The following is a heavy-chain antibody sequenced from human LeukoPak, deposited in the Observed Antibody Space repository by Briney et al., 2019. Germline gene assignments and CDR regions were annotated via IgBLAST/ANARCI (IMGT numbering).Heavy chain of an antibody. CDR2: ISSNGGST. CDR1: GFTFSNYA. V-gene: IGHV3-64*01. D-gene: IGHD5-18*01. Sequence: PGGSLRLSCAASGFTFSNYAMSWVRQAPGKGLEYVSAISSNGGSTYYANSVKGRFTISRDNAKNSLYLQMNSLRAEDTAVYYCARNTAMVDYWGQGTLVTVSS. J-gene: IGHJ4*02. CDR3: ARNTAMVDY.